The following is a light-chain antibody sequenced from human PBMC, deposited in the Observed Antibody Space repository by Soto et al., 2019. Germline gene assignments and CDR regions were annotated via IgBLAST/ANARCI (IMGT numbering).Light chain of an antibody. J-gene: IGLJ2*01. CDR1: SGHSSYI. CDR2: LEGSGSY. V-gene: IGLV4-60*02. Sequence: QSALTQSSSASASLGSSVKLTCTLSSGHSSYIIAWHQQQPGKAPRYLMKLEGSGSYNKGSGVPDRFSGSSSGADRYLTISNLQFEDEADYYCETWDRNTRVFGGGTKLTVL. CDR3: ETWDRNTRV.